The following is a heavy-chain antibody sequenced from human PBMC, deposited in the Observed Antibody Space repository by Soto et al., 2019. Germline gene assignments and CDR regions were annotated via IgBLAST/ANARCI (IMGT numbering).Heavy chain of an antibody. CDR3: TKGQWLDGN. J-gene: IGHJ4*02. CDR2: IKKDGSET. D-gene: IGHD6-19*01. Sequence: EVQLVESGGGLVQPGGSLRLSCETSGFSFTDYWMSWVRQAPGKGLEWVANIKKDGSETYYVESVKGRFTISRDNAKNSVSLQMNSLRGEDTAVYYCTKGQWLDGNWGQGTLVTVSS. CDR1: GFSFTDYW. V-gene: IGHV3-7*01.